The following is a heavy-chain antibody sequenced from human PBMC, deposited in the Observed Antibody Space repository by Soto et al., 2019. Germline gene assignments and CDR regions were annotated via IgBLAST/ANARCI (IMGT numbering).Heavy chain of an antibody. J-gene: IGHJ4*02. Sequence: SETLSLTCAVSGGSISSGGYSWSWIRQPPGKGLEWIGYIYHSGSTYYNPSLKSRVTISVDRSKNQFSLKLSSVTAADTAVYYCARGLSVRDSTALAYWGQGTLVTVSS. V-gene: IGHV4-30-2*01. CDR3: ARGLSVRDSTALAY. CDR2: IYHSGST. D-gene: IGHD3-22*01. CDR1: GGSISSGGYS.